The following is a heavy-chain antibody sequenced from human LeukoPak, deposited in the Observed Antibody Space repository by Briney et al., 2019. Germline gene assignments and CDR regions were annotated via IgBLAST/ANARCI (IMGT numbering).Heavy chain of an antibody. J-gene: IGHJ4*02. Sequence: GESLKISCKGSGYSLSNYWIGWVRQMPGKGLGWMGIMYPGDFDTRYSPSFQGQVTISADKSISTAYLQWSSLQASDTAMYYCARRDNSGWYFDYWGQGTLVTVSS. CDR2: MYPGDFDT. CDR3: ARRDNSGWYFDY. V-gene: IGHV5-51*01. D-gene: IGHD6-19*01. CDR1: GYSLSNYW.